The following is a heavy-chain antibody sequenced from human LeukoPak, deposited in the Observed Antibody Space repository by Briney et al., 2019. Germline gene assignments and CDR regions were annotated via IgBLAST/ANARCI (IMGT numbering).Heavy chain of an antibody. CDR2: INSDGSSI. V-gene: IGHV3-74*01. D-gene: IGHD3-10*01. J-gene: IGHJ4*02. Sequence: GGSLRLSCAASGFTFSSYWMHWVRQAPGKGLVWVSRINSDGSSISYADSVKGRFTISRDNAKNSLYLQMNSLRAEDTAVYYCARGEFDPYLYDYWGQGTLVTVSS. CDR1: GFTFSSYW. CDR3: ARGEFDPYLYDY.